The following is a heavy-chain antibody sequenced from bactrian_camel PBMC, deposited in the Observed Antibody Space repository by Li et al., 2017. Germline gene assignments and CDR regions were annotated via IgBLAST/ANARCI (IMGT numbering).Heavy chain of an antibody. CDR3: VAEVKYGPYCVLSAVAEYDS. CDR2: TGPSNT. D-gene: IGHD6*01. CDR1: GYVVGSGC. J-gene: IGHJ4*01. Sequence: QLVESGGGSVQPGGSLRLSCATSGYVVGSGCMGYFRQTPGKEREAVAATGPSNTWYSDSVKGRFTLSKDNSKNIQYLQMNSLKSEDSGMYYCVAEVKYGPYCVLSAVAEYDSWGQGTQVTVS. V-gene: IGHV3S54*01.